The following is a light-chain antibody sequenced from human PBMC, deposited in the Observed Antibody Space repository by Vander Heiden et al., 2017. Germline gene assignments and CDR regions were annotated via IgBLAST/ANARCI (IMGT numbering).Light chain of an antibody. CDR3: QTWGPGFRV. J-gene: IGLJ2*01. Sequence: QLVLTPSPSASASLGASIKLTCPLSSGHSGYDIAWHQQQPEKGPRYLMKVHSDGSHIKGDEIPDRFSGSSSGAERSLTISSLQSEDEADYYCQTWGPGFRVFGGGTKLTVL. CDR1: SGHSGYD. V-gene: IGLV4-69*02. CDR2: VHSDGSH.